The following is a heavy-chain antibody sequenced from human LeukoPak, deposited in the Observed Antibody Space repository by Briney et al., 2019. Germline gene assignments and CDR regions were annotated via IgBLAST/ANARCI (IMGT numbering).Heavy chain of an antibody. V-gene: IGHV3-66*02. CDR1: GLTVSINY. J-gene: IGHJ4*02. Sequence: PGGSLRLSCAASGLTVSINYMSWVRQAPGKGLEWVSFIHVVGGHTYYAGTVRGRFTISRHNSKNKVYLQMNSQRPVYTAVYYCASYDGRAAYFEYWGQGTLVTVSS. CDR3: ASYDGRAAYFEY. CDR2: IHVVGGHT. D-gene: IGHD3-22*01.